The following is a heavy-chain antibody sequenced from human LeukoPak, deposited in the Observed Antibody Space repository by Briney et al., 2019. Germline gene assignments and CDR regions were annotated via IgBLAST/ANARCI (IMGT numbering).Heavy chain of an antibody. CDR3: ARRYCSSTSCCYYFDY. D-gene: IGHD2-2*01. J-gene: IGHJ4*02. CDR2: IYYSGST. V-gene: IGHV4-59*08. CDR1: GGSISSYY. Sequence: PSETLSLTCTVSGGSISSYYWSWIRQPPGKGLEWIGYIYYSGSTNYNPSLKSRVTISVDTSKNQFSLKLSSVTAADTAVYYCARRYCSSTSCCYYFDYWGQGTLVTVSS.